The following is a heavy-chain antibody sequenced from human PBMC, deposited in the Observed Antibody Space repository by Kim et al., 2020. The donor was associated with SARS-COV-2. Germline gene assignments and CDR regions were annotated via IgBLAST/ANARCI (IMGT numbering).Heavy chain of an antibody. CDR2: ISGSGDGT. D-gene: IGHD2-21*01. J-gene: IGHJ6*02. V-gene: IGHV3-23*01. Sequence: GGSLRLSCASSGFTFTNYAMSWIRQAPGKGLEWVSSISGSGDGTRYEDSVKGRFTISRDNSKNTLSLQMDGLRPEDTAIYYCAKAGYCEPNCYSEIHYYGMDVWGQGTTVTVSS. CDR3: AKAGYCEPNCYSEIHYYGMDV. CDR1: GFTFTNYA.